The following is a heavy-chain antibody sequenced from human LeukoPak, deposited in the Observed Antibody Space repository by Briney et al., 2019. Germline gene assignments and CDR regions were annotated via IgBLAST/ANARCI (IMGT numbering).Heavy chain of an antibody. CDR3: ARYSSGGVGDAFDI. CDR1: GGSISSYY. Sequence: SETLSLTCTVSGGSISSYYWSWIRQPPGKGLEWIGYIYYSGSTNYNPSLKSRVTISVDTSKNQFSLKLSSVTAADTAVYYCARYSSGGVGDAFDIWGQGTMVTVSS. J-gene: IGHJ3*02. V-gene: IGHV4-59*08. CDR2: IYYSGST. D-gene: IGHD6-19*01.